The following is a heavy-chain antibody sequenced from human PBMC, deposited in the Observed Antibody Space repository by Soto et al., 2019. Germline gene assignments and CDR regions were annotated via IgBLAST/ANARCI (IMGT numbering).Heavy chain of an antibody. CDR3: ARGPHYYDSSGYNHLDY. V-gene: IGHV1-46*01. J-gene: IGHJ4*02. CDR1: GYTFTSYY. D-gene: IGHD3-22*01. CDR2: INPSGGST. Sequence: ASVKVSCKASGYTFTSYYMHCVRQAPGQGPEWMGEINPSGGSTKYARKFQGRVTISVDTSKNQFSLKLSSVTAADTAVYYCARGPHYYDSSGYNHLDYWGQGTLVTVSS.